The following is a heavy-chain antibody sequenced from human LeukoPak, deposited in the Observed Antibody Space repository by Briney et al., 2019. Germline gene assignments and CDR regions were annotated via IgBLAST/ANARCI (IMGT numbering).Heavy chain of an antibody. V-gene: IGHV1-69*01. J-gene: IGHJ4*02. D-gene: IGHD6-13*01. CDR2: IIPIFGTT. CDR3: ARESPTRYSSSWYGQGIFDY. CDR1: GGTFSSYA. Sequence: SVKVSCKASGGTFSSYAISWVRQAPGQGLEWMGGIIPIFGTTNYAQKFQGRVTITADESTSTVYMELSSLRSEDTAVYYCARESPTRYSSSWYGQGIFDYWGQGTLVTVPS.